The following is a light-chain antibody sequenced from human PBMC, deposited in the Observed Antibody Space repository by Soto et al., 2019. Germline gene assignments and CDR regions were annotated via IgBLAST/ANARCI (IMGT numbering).Light chain of an antibody. V-gene: IGLV2-14*01. Sequence: QSALTQPASVSGSPGQSITISCTGTSSDVGAYNYVSWYQHHPGKAPKLMVYEIYTRPSGVSSRFSVSKSGNTASLTISRLQAEDEADYYCSSYTISGLFCFGPVTKLTVL. J-gene: IGLJ1*01. CDR2: EIY. CDR1: SSDVGAYNY. CDR3: SSYTISGLFC.